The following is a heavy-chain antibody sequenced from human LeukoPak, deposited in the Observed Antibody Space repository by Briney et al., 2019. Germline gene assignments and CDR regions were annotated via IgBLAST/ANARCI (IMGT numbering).Heavy chain of an antibody. D-gene: IGHD3-10*01. CDR2: MSYDGTKE. Sequence: GRSLGLSCAASGFSFSSYAMHWVRQAPAKGLEWVAFMSYDGTKEHYADSVKGRFTISRDNSMNTLYLQINSLGPEDTAVYYCAKDRYGSGNNYLDAWGQGTLVTVSS. CDR1: GFSFSSYA. J-gene: IGHJ4*02. V-gene: IGHV3-30*18. CDR3: AKDRYGSGNNYLDA.